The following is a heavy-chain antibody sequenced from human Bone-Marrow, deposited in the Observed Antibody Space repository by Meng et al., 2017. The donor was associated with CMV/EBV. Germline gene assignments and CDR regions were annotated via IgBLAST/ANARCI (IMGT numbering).Heavy chain of an antibody. Sequence: SGYTVTSYDINWVRQATGQGLEWMGWMNPNSGNTGYAQKFQGRVTMTRNTSISTAYMELSSLRSENTAVYYCARAEVRATTNYYFETWGQGTLVTVSS. J-gene: IGHJ4*02. CDR2: MNPNSGNT. CDR3: ARAEVRATTNYYFET. CDR1: GYTVTSYD. V-gene: IGHV1-8*01. D-gene: IGHD1-26*01.